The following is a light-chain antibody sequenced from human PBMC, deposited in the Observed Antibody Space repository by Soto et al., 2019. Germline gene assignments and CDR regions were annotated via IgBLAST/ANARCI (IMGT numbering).Light chain of an antibody. CDR3: QQRSNWSLT. V-gene: IGKV3-11*01. Sequence: EIVLTQSPATLSLSPGERATLSCRASQSVSSYLAWYQQKPGQAPTLLIYDASNRATGIPARFSGSGSGTDFTLTISSLEPEDFAVYSCQQRSNWSLTFGGGTKVEIK. CDR1: QSVSSY. CDR2: DAS. J-gene: IGKJ4*01.